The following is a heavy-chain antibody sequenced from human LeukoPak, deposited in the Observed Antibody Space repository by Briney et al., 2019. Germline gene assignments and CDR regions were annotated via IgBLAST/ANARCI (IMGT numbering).Heavy chain of an antibody. CDR1: GYYISSGYY. Sequence: PSEALSPTCTVSGYYISSGYYWGWIRQPPGKGLEWIGSIYHSGSTYYNPSLKSRVTISVDTSKNQSSLKLSSVTAADTAVYYCAREWLGAFDIWGQGTMVTVSS. CDR3: AREWLGAFDI. D-gene: IGHD3-22*01. J-gene: IGHJ3*02. CDR2: IYHSGST. V-gene: IGHV4-38-2*02.